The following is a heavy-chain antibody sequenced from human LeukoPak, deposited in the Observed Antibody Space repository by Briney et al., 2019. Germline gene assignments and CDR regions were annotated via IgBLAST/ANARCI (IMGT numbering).Heavy chain of an antibody. D-gene: IGHD6-13*01. CDR3: ARGWYSSPGGDAFDI. CDR1: GFTFSSYG. V-gene: IGHV3-30*03. Sequence: PGGSLRLSCAASGFTFSSYGMHWVRQAPGKGLEWVAVISYDGSNKYYADSVRGRFTISRDDAKNSLYLQMNSLRAEDTAVYYCARGWYSSPGGDAFDIWGQGTMVTVSS. CDR2: ISYDGSNK. J-gene: IGHJ3*02.